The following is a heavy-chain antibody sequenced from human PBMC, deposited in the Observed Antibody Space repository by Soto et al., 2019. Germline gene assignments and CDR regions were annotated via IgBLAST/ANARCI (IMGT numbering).Heavy chain of an antibody. V-gene: IGHV4-34*01. Sequence: QVQLQQWGAGLLKPSETLSLTCAVYGGSFSGHFWSWIRQPPGKGLEWIGEINHSGSTHYNPSLKSRVTISVDTTKNQFSLKLSSVTAADTAVYYCARGGRVIAVVAATDVYFDYWGQGTLVTVSS. CDR3: ARGGRVIAVVAATDVYFDY. D-gene: IGHD2-15*01. CDR1: GGSFSGHF. J-gene: IGHJ4*02. CDR2: INHSGST.